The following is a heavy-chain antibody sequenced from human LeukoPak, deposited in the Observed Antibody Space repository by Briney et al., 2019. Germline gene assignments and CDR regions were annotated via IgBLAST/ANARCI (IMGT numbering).Heavy chain of an antibody. D-gene: IGHD2-15*01. J-gene: IGHJ3*02. CDR1: GFSFSNYV. Sequence: GGSLRLSCAASGFSFSNYVMHWVRQAPGKGLEYVSAIMPNGETRGYANSMKGRFTISRDNSKNTLYHQMCSLRAEDMAIYYCARDRDGGFAFDIWGQGTLVTVSS. V-gene: IGHV3-64*01. CDR2: IMPNGETR. CDR3: ARDRDGGFAFDI.